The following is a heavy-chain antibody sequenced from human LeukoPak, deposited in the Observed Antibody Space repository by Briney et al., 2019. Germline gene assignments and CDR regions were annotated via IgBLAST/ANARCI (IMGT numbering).Heavy chain of an antibody. V-gene: IGHV1-2*02. CDR3: ARGPQEHLLTSFDS. CDR2: INPNSGGA. Sequence: APVKVSCKASGYTFTGTYMHWVRKAPGQGLEWMGWINPNSGGANYAQKFQGRVAMTRDTSINTAYMEVSSLRSDDTAVYYCARGPQEHLLTSFDSWGQGTLVTVSS. CDR1: GYTFTGTY. J-gene: IGHJ4*02. D-gene: IGHD1-14*01.